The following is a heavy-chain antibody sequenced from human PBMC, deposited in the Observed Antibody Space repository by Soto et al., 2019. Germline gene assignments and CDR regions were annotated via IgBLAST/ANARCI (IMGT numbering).Heavy chain of an antibody. J-gene: IGHJ3*02. Sequence: ASVKVSCKASGYTFTSYGISWVRQAPGQGLEWMGWISDYNGNTNYAQKLQVRVTMTTDTSTSTAYMELRSLRSDDTAVYYCVRDFGIVVVPAAMNAFDIWGQGTMVTVSS. CDR3: VRDFGIVVVPAAMNAFDI. D-gene: IGHD2-2*01. CDR2: ISDYNGNT. V-gene: IGHV1-18*01. CDR1: GYTFTSYG.